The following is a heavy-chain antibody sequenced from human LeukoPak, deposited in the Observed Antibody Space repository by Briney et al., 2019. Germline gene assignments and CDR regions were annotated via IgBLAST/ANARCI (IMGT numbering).Heavy chain of an antibody. CDR1: GFTFSIYS. Sequence: GGSLRLSCAASGFTFSIYSMNWVRQAPGKGLEWVSFVSSSSSIHYANSVKGRFTVSRDNAKNSLYLQMNSLRAEDTAVYYCARGGSGDYSLFEYWGQGTLVTVCS. CDR3: ARGGSGDYSLFEY. J-gene: IGHJ4*02. V-gene: IGHV3-48*04. CDR2: VSSSSSI. D-gene: IGHD3-22*01.